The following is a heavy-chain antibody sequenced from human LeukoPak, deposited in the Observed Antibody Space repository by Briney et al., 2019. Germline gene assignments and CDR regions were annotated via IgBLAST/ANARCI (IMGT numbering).Heavy chain of an antibody. CDR3: ARDRRLEDDSSGYYFAYYYYYMDV. J-gene: IGHJ6*03. CDR2: ISSSSSYI. V-gene: IGHV3-21*01. CDR1: GFTFSSYS. D-gene: IGHD3-22*01. Sequence: GGSLRLSCAASGFTFSSYSMNWVRQAPGKGLEWVSSISSSSSYIYYADSVEGRFTISRDNAKNSLYLQMNSLRAEDTAVYYCARDRRLEDDSSGYYFAYYYYYMDVWGKGTTVTVSS.